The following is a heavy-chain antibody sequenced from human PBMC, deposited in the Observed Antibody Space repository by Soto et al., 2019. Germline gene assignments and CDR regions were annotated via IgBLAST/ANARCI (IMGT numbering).Heavy chain of an antibody. CDR3: ARQNVQWFDP. V-gene: IGHV4-39*01. J-gene: IGHJ5*02. CDR2: IYYSGST. Sequence: SETLSLTCTVSGGSISSSSYYWGWIRQPPGKGLEWIGSIYYSGSTYYNPSLKSRVTISVDTSKNQFSLKLSSVTAVDTAVYYCARQNVQWFDPWGQGTLVTVSS. CDR1: GGSISSSSYY. D-gene: IGHD3-16*01.